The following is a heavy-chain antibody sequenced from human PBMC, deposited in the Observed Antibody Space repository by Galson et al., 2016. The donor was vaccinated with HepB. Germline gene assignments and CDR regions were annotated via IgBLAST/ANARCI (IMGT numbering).Heavy chain of an antibody. J-gene: IGHJ2*01. V-gene: IGHV3-30*03. Sequence: SLRLSCAASGFTFGSYGMHWFRQAPGKGLEWVALISCGGSTKYYAASVKGRFTISRDNPKHALYLQMHSLRAEDTAVYYCARGYGGYYWPFDLWGRGTLVTVSS. CDR3: ARGYGGYYWPFDL. D-gene: IGHD3-10*01. CDR1: GFTFGSYG. CDR2: ISCGGSTK.